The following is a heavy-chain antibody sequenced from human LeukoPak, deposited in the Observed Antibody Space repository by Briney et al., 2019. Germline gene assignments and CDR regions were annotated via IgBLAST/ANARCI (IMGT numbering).Heavy chain of an antibody. CDR2: IYSDGTT. D-gene: IGHD2-21*02. V-gene: IGHV3-53*01. J-gene: IGHJ4*02. CDR3: ARDGGVVTVTFDY. Sequence: PGGSLRLSCAASGFTVSSNYMSWVRQAPGKGLEWVSIIYSDGTTYYADSVKGRFTISRDNSKNTLYLQMNSLRVEDTAVYYCARDGGVVTVTFDYWGQGTLVTVSS. CDR1: GFTVSSNY.